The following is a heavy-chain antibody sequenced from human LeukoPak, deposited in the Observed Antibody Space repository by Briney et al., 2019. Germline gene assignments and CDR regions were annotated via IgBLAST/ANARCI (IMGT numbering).Heavy chain of an antibody. V-gene: IGHV3-30-3*01. D-gene: IGHD4-17*01. Sequence: PGGSLRLSCAASGFTFSSFVMHWVRQFPGKGLEWVASISHDGREKYYTYSLRGRFTITRDNSKNTLYLQMNSLRTEDTAVYFCARDPGYGDDHFDSWGQGAMVTVSS. CDR1: GFTFSSFV. CDR3: ARDPGYGDDHFDS. CDR2: ISHDGREK. J-gene: IGHJ4*02.